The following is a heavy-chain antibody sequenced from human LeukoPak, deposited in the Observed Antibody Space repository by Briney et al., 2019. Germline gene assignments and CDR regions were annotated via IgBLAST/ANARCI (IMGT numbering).Heavy chain of an antibody. V-gene: IGHV3-23*01. Sequence: GESLRLSCVASGFTFITYAMSWVRQAPGKGLQWVSGISGTDSGTYYTDSVKGRFTISRDNSKNTVYLQIDSLRAEDTAVYYCAKCMSGTGVCLNFDSWGQGILVTVSS. CDR1: GFTFITYA. CDR3: AKCMSGTGVCLNFDS. D-gene: IGHD2-8*02. J-gene: IGHJ4*02. CDR2: ISGTDSGT.